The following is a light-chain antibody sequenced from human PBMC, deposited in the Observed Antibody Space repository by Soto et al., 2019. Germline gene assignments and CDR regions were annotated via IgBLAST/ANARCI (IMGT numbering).Light chain of an antibody. J-gene: IGLJ1*01. CDR1: SSDVGGYNY. CDR3: RSYTSSSTWV. Sequence: QSALTQPASVSGSPGQSITISCTGTSSDVGGYNYVSWYQQHPGKAPKLMIYDVSNRPSGVSNRFSGSKSGNTASLTISGLQAEDEADYYCRSYTSSSTWVFGTGNKVTVL. CDR2: DVS. V-gene: IGLV2-14*01.